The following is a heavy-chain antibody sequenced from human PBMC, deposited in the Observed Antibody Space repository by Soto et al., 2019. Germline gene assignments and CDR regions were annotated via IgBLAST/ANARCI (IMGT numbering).Heavy chain of an antibody. V-gene: IGHV1-2*02. CDR3: ARPPGYMRDCYYFDL. CDR1: GYTFINYY. J-gene: IGHJ4*02. CDR2: ISPKSGGT. D-gene: IGHD2-21*02. Sequence: QVQLVQSGAEVKKPGASVKISCEASGYTFINYYMHWVRQAPGQGFEWMGRISPKSGGTNYAQKFQGRVSLTWDTSLKTAHMELSSLMSEDTAGYYWARPPGYMRDCYYFDLWGQGAQVTV.